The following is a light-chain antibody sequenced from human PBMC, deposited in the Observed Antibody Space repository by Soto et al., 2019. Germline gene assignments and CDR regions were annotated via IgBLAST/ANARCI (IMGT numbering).Light chain of an antibody. Sequence: EIVMTQSPATLSVSPGERATLSCRASQSVSSNLAWYQQKPGQAPGLLIYGASNRATGIPARFSGSGSGTEFTRTISSLQSEDFAVYYCQQYNNWPPLTFGGGTKVEIK. CDR3: QQYNNWPPLT. CDR2: GAS. J-gene: IGKJ4*01. V-gene: IGKV3-15*01. CDR1: QSVSSN.